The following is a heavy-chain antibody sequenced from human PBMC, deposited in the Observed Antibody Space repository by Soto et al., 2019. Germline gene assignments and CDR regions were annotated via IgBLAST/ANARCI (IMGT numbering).Heavy chain of an antibody. CDR1: GFTFSNAW. J-gene: IGHJ4*02. D-gene: IGHD2-2*01. CDR3: TPAWGYCRSTSCYYFDY. V-gene: IGHV3-15*01. Sequence: EVQLVESGGGLVKPGGSLRLSCAASGFTFSNAWMSWVRQAPGKGLEWVGRIKSKTDGGTTDYAAPVKGRFTISRDDSKNTLYLQMNSLKTEDTAVYYCTPAWGYCRSTSCYYFDYWGQGTLVTVSS. CDR2: IKSKTDGGTT.